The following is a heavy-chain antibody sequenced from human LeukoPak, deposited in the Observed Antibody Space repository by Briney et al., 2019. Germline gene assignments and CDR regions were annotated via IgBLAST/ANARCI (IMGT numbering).Heavy chain of an antibody. D-gene: IGHD6-19*01. J-gene: IGHJ4*02. CDR1: GYTFTGYY. Sequence: ASVKVSCKASGYTFTGYYMHWVRQAPGQGLEWMGWINPNSGGTNYAQKFQGRVTMTRDTSISTAYMELGRLRSDDTAVYYCARDLLRVAVAGSFDYWGQGTLVTVSS. V-gene: IGHV1-2*02. CDR2: INPNSGGT. CDR3: ARDLLRVAVAGSFDY.